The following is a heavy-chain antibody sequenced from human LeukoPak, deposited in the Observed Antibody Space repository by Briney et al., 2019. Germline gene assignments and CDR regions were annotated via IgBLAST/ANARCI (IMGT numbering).Heavy chain of an antibody. D-gene: IGHD2-15*01. CDR1: GFTFNNYW. V-gene: IGHV3-7*05. CDR2: IKQDGSEK. Sequence: PGGSLTLSCAASGFTFNNYWMSWVRQAPGKGLEWVANIKQDGSEKYYVDSVKGRFTISRDNAENSLYLQLNSLRAADTAVYYCARDYCSGVTCYSAYWGQGTLVTVSS. J-gene: IGHJ4*02. CDR3: ARDYCSGVTCYSAY.